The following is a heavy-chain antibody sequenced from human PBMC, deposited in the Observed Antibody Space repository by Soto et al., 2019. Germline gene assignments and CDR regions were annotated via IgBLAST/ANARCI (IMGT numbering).Heavy chain of an antibody. CDR2: IYQSGST. V-gene: IGHV4-30-2*01. Sequence: TSETLSLTCAVSGGSISSGGYSWSWIRQPPGKGLEWIGYIYQSGSTYYNPSLKSRVNVSIDRSKNQFSLKLSSVTAADTAVYYCARLGDCRGGSCYPNWFDPWGQGTLVTVSS. J-gene: IGHJ5*02. D-gene: IGHD2-15*01. CDR3: ARLGDCRGGSCYPNWFDP. CDR1: GGSISSGGYS.